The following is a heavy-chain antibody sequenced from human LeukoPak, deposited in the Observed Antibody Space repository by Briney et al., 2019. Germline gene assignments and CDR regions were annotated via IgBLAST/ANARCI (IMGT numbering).Heavy chain of an antibody. CDR3: ASYPRYSSTPPFDY. J-gene: IGHJ4*02. V-gene: IGHV1-2*02. Sequence: ASVKVFCKASGYSFTGQDMHWVRQAPGQGLEWMGWINPNSGDTNYAQKFQGRVTMTRDTTISTAYMELNRLTSDDTAVYYCASYPRYSSTPPFDYWGQGTPVTVSS. CDR1: GYSFTGQD. CDR2: INPNSGDT. D-gene: IGHD6-19*01.